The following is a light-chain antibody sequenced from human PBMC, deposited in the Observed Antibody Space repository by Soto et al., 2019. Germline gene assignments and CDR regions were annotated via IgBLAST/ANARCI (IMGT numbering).Light chain of an antibody. CDR1: GTDVGNYDY. Sequence: QSALTQPASVSGSPGQSITISCTGAGTDVGNYDYVSWYQQHPGTAPKLMIFDVSNRPSGVSNRFSGSKSGNTASLTISGLQAEDEADYYCSSHGGSTTQVFGGGTKLTVL. CDR2: DVS. CDR3: SSHGGSTTQV. J-gene: IGLJ3*02. V-gene: IGLV2-14*03.